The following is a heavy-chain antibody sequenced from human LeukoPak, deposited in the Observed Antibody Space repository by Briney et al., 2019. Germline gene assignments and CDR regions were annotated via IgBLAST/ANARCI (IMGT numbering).Heavy chain of an antibody. CDR1: GYTFTGYY. D-gene: IGHD3-22*01. V-gene: IGHV1-2*02. Sequence: ASVKVSFKASGYTFTGYYMHWVRQAPGQGLEWMGWINPNSGGTNYAQKFQGRVTMTRDTSISTAYMELSRLRSDDTAVYYCARDERYDSSGYPFDYWGQGTLVTVSS. J-gene: IGHJ4*02. CDR3: ARDERYDSSGYPFDY. CDR2: INPNSGGT.